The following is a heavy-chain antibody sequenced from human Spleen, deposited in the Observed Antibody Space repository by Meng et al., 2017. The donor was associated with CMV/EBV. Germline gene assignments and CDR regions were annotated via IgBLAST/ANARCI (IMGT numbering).Heavy chain of an antibody. D-gene: IGHD3-3*01. J-gene: IGHJ6*02. CDR3: ARSYPNFFYGLDV. V-gene: IGHV3-74*01. Sequence: LKISCAASGFSFTTYWMHWVRQAPGKGLEWVSCISSDGSTTTFADSVKGRFTISRDHAKSTLYLQLNSLRAEDTAVYYCARSYPNFFYGLDVWGQGTTVTVSS. CDR1: GFSFTTYW. CDR2: ISSDGSTT.